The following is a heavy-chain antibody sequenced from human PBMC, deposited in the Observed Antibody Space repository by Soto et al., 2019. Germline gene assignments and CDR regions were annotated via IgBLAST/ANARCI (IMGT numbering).Heavy chain of an antibody. V-gene: IGHV1-46*01. CDR1: GYPFTSYH. Sequence: QVQLVQSGAAVRKPGASVNLSCQTSGYPFTSYHMHWVRQAPGQGLEWMGVINPSEGHTRYSQKFQDRVTMTRDTSTSTVYMDLTSLRSEDTATYFCARGREYSFGYNWFDPWGQGTLVTVSS. CDR3: ARGREYSFGYNWFDP. J-gene: IGHJ5*02. CDR2: INPSEGHT. D-gene: IGHD4-4*01.